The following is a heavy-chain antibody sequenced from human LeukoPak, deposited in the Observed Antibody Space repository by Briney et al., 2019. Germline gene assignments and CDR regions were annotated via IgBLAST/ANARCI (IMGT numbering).Heavy chain of an antibody. V-gene: IGHV3-21*04. J-gene: IGHJ4*02. CDR2: ISSSSSYI. Sequence: GGSLRLSCAASGFTFSSYSMNWVRQAPGKGLEWVSSISSSSSYIYYADSVKGRFTISRDNSKNTLYLQMNSLKAEDTAVYYCAKGIQTGLRFLEWLNWGQGTLVTVSS. CDR3: AKGIQTGLRFLEWLN. D-gene: IGHD3-3*01. CDR1: GFTFSSYS.